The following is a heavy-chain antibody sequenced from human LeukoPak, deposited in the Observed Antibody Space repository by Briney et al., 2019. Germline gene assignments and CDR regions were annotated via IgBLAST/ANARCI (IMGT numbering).Heavy chain of an antibody. CDR2: INPNSGST. CDR3: ARDGANKVRGVHYFYMDV. Sequence: ASVKVSCKASGYTFTGYYIHWVRRAPGQGLEWVGRINPNSGSTDYAQRFQGRVTMTRDTSISTAYMELSRLRSDDTAVYYCARDGANKVRGVHYFYMDVWGKGTTVTVSS. D-gene: IGHD3-10*01. V-gene: IGHV1-2*06. J-gene: IGHJ6*03. CDR1: GYTFTGYY.